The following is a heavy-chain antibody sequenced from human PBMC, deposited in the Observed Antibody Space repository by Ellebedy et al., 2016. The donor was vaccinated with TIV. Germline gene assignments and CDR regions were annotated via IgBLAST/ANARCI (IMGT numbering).Heavy chain of an antibody. D-gene: IGHD3-10*01. V-gene: IGHV3-30-3*01. CDR2: ISYDGSNK. Sequence: PGGSLRLSCASSGFTFSSYAMHWVRQAPGKGLEWVAVISYDGSNKYYADSVKGRFTISRDNSKNTLYLQMNSLRAEDTAVYYCARGGYYYGSGSYYWGQGTLVTVSS. CDR1: GFTFSSYA. CDR3: ARGGYYYGSGSYY. J-gene: IGHJ4*02.